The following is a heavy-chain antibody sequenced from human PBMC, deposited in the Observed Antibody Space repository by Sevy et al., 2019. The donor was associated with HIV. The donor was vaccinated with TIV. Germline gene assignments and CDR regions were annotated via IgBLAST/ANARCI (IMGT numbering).Heavy chain of an antibody. CDR2: ISYDGSNK. CDR3: ARDLAGYYDSSGYLDY. Sequence: GGSLRLSCAASGFTFSSYAMHWVRQAPGKGLEWVAVISYDGSNKYYADSVKGRFTISRDNSKNTLYLQINSLRAEDTAVYYCARDLAGYYDSSGYLDYWGQGTLVTVSS. D-gene: IGHD3-22*01. J-gene: IGHJ4*02. CDR1: GFTFSSYA. V-gene: IGHV3-30-3*01.